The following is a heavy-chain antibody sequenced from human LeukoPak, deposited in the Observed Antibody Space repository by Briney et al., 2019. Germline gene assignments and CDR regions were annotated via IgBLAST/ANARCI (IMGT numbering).Heavy chain of an antibody. CDR1: GFTFDDYA. CDR2: INSDGSST. Sequence: TGGSLRLSCAASGFTFDDYAMHWVRQAPGKGLEWVSRINSDGSSTSYADSVKGRFTISRDNAKNTLYLQMNSLRAEDTAVYYCARGDCSSTSCYKYWGQGTLVTVSS. D-gene: IGHD2-2*02. V-gene: IGHV3-74*01. CDR3: ARGDCSSTSCYKY. J-gene: IGHJ4*02.